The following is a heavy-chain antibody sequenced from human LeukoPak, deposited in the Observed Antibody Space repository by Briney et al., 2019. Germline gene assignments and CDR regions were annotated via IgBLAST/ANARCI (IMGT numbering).Heavy chain of an antibody. CDR1: GFTFSSYA. J-gene: IGHJ4*02. CDR2: ISGSGGST. Sequence: GGSLRLSCAASGFTFSSYAMSWVRQAPGKGLEWVSPISGSGGSTYYADSVKGRFTISRDNSKNTLYLQMNSLRAEDTAVYYCARGPSGYHNTGGQGTLVTVPS. V-gene: IGHV3-23*01. D-gene: IGHD5-12*01. CDR3: ARGPSGYHNT.